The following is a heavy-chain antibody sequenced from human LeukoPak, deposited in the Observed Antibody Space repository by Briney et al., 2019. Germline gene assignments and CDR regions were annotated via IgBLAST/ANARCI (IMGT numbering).Heavy chain of an antibody. CDR1: GFTFSNYW. D-gene: IGHD1-26*01. CDR3: ARDQWELYD. J-gene: IGHJ4*02. Sequence: GGSLRLSCVASGFTFSNYWMNWVRQAPGKGLKWVANIKQDGSETYYVDSVKGRFTISRDNAKNSLYLQMNSLRAEDTAVYYCARDQWELYDWGQGTLVTVSS. V-gene: IGHV3-7*01. CDR2: IKQDGSET.